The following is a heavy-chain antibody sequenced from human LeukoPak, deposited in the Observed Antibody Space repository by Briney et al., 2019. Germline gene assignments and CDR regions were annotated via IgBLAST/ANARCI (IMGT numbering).Heavy chain of an antibody. V-gene: IGHV3-21*01. CDR3: ARGDPDISFAVAGEAFDI. CDR1: GFTFNNYN. D-gene: IGHD6-19*01. Sequence: GGSLRLSCATSGFTFNNYNMNWVRQAPGRALEWVSSITSSGTYIFYADSLKGRFTISRDNAKNSLYLQMNSLRADDTAVYYCARGDPDISFAVAGEAFDIWGQGTMVTVSS. J-gene: IGHJ3*02. CDR2: ITSSGTYI.